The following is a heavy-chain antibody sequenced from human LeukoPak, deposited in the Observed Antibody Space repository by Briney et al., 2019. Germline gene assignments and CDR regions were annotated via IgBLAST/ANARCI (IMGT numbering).Heavy chain of an antibody. D-gene: IGHD5-12*01. Sequence: ASVKVSCKASGYTFTGYYMHWVRQAPGQGLEWMGRINPNSGGTNYAQKFQGRVTMTRDTSISTAYMELSRLRSDDTAVYYCARDRLPLRIHWYFDLWGRGTLVTVSS. CDR1: GYTFTGYY. V-gene: IGHV1-2*06. J-gene: IGHJ2*01. CDR3: ARDRLPLRIHWYFDL. CDR2: INPNSGGT.